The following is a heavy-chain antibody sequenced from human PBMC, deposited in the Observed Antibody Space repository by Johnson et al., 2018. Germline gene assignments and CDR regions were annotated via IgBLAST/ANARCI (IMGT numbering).Heavy chain of an antibody. CDR1: GFTFSSYA. V-gene: IGHV3-30-3*01. CDR3: AREGRRRITDSYDTSKYYYDRDV. Sequence: QVQLVESGGGVVQPGRSLRLSCAASGFTFSSYALHWVRQAPGKGLEWVAFISYDGNNKHSADSVKGRFTISRDNSKNTLYLKINSLRPEDTAVYYCAREGRRRITDSYDTSKYYYDRDVGGKGTTVTVSS. CDR2: ISYDGNNK. D-gene: IGHD3-22*01. J-gene: IGHJ6*03.